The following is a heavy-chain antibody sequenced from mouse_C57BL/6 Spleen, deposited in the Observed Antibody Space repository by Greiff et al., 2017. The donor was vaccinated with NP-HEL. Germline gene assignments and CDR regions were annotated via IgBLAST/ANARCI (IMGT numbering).Heavy chain of an antibody. CDR3: AREGAQEEYAMDY. J-gene: IGHJ4*01. CDR2: INPSNGGT. CDR1: GYTFTSYW. D-gene: IGHD3-2*02. V-gene: IGHV1-53*01. Sequence: QVQLKQPGTELVKPGASVKLSCKASGYTFTSYWMHWVKQRPGQGLEWIGNINPSNGGTNYNEKFKSKATLTVDKSSSTAYMQLSSLTSEDSAVYYCAREGAQEEYAMDYWGQGTSVTVSS.